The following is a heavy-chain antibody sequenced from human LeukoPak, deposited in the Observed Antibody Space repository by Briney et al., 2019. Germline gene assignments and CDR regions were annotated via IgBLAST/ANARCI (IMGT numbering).Heavy chain of an antibody. CDR3: ASGVLMVYAISDAFDI. CDR2: ISSSSSYI. J-gene: IGHJ3*02. D-gene: IGHD2-8*01. Sequence: GGSLRLSCAASGFTFSSYSMNWVRQAPGKGLEWVSSISSSSSYIYYADSVKGRFTISRDNAKNSLYLQMNSLRAEDTAVYYCASGVLMVYAISDAFDIWGQGTMVTVSS. CDR1: GFTFSSYS. V-gene: IGHV3-21*01.